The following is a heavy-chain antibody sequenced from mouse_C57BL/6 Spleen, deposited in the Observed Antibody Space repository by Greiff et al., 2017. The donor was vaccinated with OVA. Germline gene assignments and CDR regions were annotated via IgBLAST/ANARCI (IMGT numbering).Heavy chain of an antibody. CDR2: IYPGDGDT. CDR3: ARGSTPDY. CDR1: GYAFSSSW. J-gene: IGHJ2*01. V-gene: IGHV1-82*01. D-gene: IGHD2-1*01. Sequence: VPLQPSGPELVQPGASVQISCTSSGYAFSSSWLNWVQQRPGQGLAWIGRIYPGDGDTNYNGKFKGKATLTADKSSSTAYMQLSSLTSEDSAVYFCARGSTPDYWGQGTTLTVSS.